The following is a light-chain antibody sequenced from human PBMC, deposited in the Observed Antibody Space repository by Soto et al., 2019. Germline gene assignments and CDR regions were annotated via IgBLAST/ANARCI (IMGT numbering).Light chain of an antibody. CDR2: DAS. J-gene: IGKJ2*01. Sequence: IVMTQSPAPLSVSPGQRATLSCRARQSVSSYLAWYQQKPGLPPRLLIYDASTRATGIPDRFSGSGSGTDFTLTISSLQSADFAVYYCQQYSNWPPLYTFGRGTKLEIK. CDR3: QQYSNWPPLYT. CDR1: QSVSSY. V-gene: IGKV3-15*01.